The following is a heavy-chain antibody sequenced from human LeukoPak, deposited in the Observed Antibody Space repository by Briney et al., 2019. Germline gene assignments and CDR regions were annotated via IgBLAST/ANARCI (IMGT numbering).Heavy chain of an antibody. CDR1: GFTFSSYS. CDR2: ISSSSSTI. Sequence: PGGSLRLSCAASGFTFSSYSMNWVRQAPGKGLEWVSYISSSSSTIYYADSVKGRFTISRDNAKYSLYLQMNSLRAEDTAVYYCARASTHEWDPTDYWGQGTLVTVSS. CDR3: ARASTHEWDPTDY. V-gene: IGHV3-48*04. J-gene: IGHJ4*02. D-gene: IGHD1-26*01.